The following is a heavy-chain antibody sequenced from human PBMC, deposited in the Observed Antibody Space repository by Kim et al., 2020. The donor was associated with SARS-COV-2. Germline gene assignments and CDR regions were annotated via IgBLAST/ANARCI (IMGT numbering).Heavy chain of an antibody. Sequence: SVKVSCKASGGTFSRYAISWVRQAPGQGLEWMGGIIPIFGTANYAQKFQGRVTITADESTSTAYMELSSLRSEDTAVYYCARGDNDYGDFTVGSEHDAFDIWGQGTMVTVSS. CDR3: ARGDNDYGDFTVGSEHDAFDI. V-gene: IGHV1-69*13. CDR1: GGTFSRYA. CDR2: IIPIFGTA. J-gene: IGHJ3*02. D-gene: IGHD4-17*01.